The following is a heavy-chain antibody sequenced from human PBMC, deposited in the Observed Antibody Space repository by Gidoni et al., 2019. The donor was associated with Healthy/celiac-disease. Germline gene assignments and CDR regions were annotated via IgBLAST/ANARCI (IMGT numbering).Heavy chain of an antibody. Sequence: VQLQESGPGLVQPSGTLSLTCAVSGGYISSSHWCSWVRQPPGKGLEWIGEIYHRGSTNYKPSRKIRFTISVDKSKNQFSLKLSSVTAADTAVYYCARAAGTTLWRPFDYWGQGTLVTVSS. CDR3: ARAAGTTLWRPFDY. V-gene: IGHV4-4*02. J-gene: IGHJ4*02. CDR2: IYHRGST. D-gene: IGHD4-17*01. CDR1: GGYISSSHW.